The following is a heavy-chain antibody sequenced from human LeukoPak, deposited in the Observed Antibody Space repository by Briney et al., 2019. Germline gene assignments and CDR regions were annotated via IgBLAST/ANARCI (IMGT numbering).Heavy chain of an antibody. V-gene: IGHV4-34*01. CDR2: INHSGST. J-gene: IGHJ4*02. CDR3: ARFMDTAMAYFDY. CDR1: GDSISTSNSY. D-gene: IGHD5-18*01. Sequence: SETLSLTCAVSGDSISTSNSYWGWIRRPPGKGLEWIGEINHSGSTNYNPSLKSRVTISVDTSKNQFSLKLSSVTAADTAVYYCARFMDTAMAYFDYWGQGTLVTVSS.